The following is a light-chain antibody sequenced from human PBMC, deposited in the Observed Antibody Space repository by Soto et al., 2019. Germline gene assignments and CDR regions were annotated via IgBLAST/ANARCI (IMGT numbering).Light chain of an antibody. CDR2: AAS. J-gene: IGKJ4*01. CDR3: QQLTSNPLT. V-gene: IGKV1-9*01. Sequence: DIQLTQSPSFLSASVGDRVTITCRASQGITNSLAWYQQKPGKAPNLLIYAASTLQGGVPSRFSGSGSGTDFTLIISSLQPEDFATYYCQQLTSNPLTFGGGTKVEIK. CDR1: QGITNS.